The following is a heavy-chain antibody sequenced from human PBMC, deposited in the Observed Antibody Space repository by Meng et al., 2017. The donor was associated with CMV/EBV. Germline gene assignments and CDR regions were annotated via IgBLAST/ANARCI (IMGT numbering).Heavy chain of an antibody. J-gene: IGHJ5*02. CDR2: INPNSGGT. V-gene: IGHV1-2*02. Sequence: ASVTVSCKASGYTFTGYYMHWVRQAPGQGLEWMGWINPNSGGTNYAQKFQGRVTMTRDTSISTAYMELSRLRSDDTAVYYCARDVYCSSTSCYGGWFDPWGQGTLVTVSS. CDR1: GYTFTGYY. CDR3: ARDVYCSSTSCYGGWFDP. D-gene: IGHD2-2*01.